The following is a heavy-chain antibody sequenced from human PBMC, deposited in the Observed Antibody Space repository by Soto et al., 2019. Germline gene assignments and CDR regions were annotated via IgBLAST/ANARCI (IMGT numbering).Heavy chain of an antibody. J-gene: IGHJ4*02. V-gene: IGHV1-69*01. CDR2: IIPLFGTP. D-gene: IGHD5-12*01. Sequence: QVHLVQSGAEVKKPGSSVKVSCKTSGGTFSDLAFSWVRQAPRQGLEWVGGIIPLFGTPNYAREFQGRVSISADESSNTVYMELRSLRSEDTAVYYCASERVAEMATGVYFANWGQGTLVTVSS. CDR1: GGTFSDLA. CDR3: ASERVAEMATGVYFAN.